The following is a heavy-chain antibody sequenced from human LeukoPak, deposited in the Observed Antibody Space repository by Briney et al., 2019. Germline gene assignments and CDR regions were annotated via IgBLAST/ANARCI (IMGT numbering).Heavy chain of an antibody. V-gene: IGHV3-49*04. CDR3: THQSWEPTGDY. J-gene: IGHJ4*02. CDR1: GFTFGDYA. CDR2: IRSKAYGGTT. D-gene: IGHD1-26*01. Sequence: GGSLRLSCTASGFTFGDYAMSWVRQAPGKGLEWVGFIRSKAYGGTTEYAASVKGRFTISRDDSKSIAYLQMNSLKTEDTAVYYCTHQSWEPTGDYWGQGTLVTVSS.